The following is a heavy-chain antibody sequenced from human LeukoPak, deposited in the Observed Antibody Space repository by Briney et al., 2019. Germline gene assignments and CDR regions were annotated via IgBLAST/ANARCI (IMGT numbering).Heavy chain of an antibody. D-gene: IGHD3-10*01. Sequence: SVKVSCKASGGTFSSYAISWVRQAPGQGLEWMGGIIPIFGTANYAQKFQGRVTITADESTSTAYMELSSLRSEDTAVYYCARETRGWFGELFYHWFDPWGQGTLVTVSS. CDR1: GGTFSSYA. J-gene: IGHJ5*02. CDR3: ARETRGWFGELFYHWFDP. V-gene: IGHV1-69*13. CDR2: IIPIFGTA.